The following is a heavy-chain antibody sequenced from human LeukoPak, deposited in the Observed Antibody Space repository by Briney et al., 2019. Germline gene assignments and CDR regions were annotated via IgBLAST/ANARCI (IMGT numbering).Heavy chain of an antibody. V-gene: IGHV4-59*01. Sequence: SETLSLTCTVSGGSISSYYWSWIRQPPGKGLEWIGYIYYSGSTNYNPSLKSRVTISVDTSKNQFSLKLSSVTAADTAVYYCARSNVLLWLGELLVNWFDPWGQGTLVTVSS. J-gene: IGHJ5*02. CDR1: GGSISSYY. D-gene: IGHD3-10*01. CDR3: ARSNVLLWLGELLVNWFDP. CDR2: IYYSGST.